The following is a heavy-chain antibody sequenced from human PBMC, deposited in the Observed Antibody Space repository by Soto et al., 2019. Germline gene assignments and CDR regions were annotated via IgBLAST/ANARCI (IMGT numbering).Heavy chain of an antibody. D-gene: IGHD2-8*01. CDR3: ERLSTAVANGDY. CDR1: GFTFSSYS. CDR2: ISSSSSYI. Sequence: GGSLRLSCAASGFTFSSYSMNWVRQAPGKGLEWVSSISSSSSYIYYADSVKGRFTISRDNAKNSLYLQMNSMRAEDTAVYYCERLSTAVANGDYWGQGILVT. V-gene: IGHV3-21*04. J-gene: IGHJ4*02.